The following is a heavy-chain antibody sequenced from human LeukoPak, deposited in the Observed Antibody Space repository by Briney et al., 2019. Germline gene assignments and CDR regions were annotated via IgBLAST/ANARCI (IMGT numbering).Heavy chain of an antibody. CDR2: ISADAVDT. CDR1: GFPFNAYW. Sequence: GGSLRLSCAASGFPFNAYWMTWVRQAPGKGLEWVSAISADAVDTFYAPSVKGRFTISRDNSKNTLYLQINSLRAEDTAIYYCAKDVWWSVSWGQGTLVTVSS. D-gene: IGHD2-8*02. CDR3: AKDVWWSVS. J-gene: IGHJ5*02. V-gene: IGHV3-23*01.